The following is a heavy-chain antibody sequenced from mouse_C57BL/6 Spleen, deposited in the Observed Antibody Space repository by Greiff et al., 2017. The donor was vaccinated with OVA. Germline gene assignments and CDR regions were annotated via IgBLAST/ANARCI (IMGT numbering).Heavy chain of an antibody. CDR1: GFTFSSYA. Sequence: EVKLVESGGGLVKPGGSLKLSCAASGFTFSSYAMSWVRQTPEKRLEWVATISDGGSYTYYPDNVKGRFTISRDNAKNNLYLQMSHLKSEDTAMYYCARDDSSGPAWFAYWGQGTLVTVSA. V-gene: IGHV5-4*01. CDR2: ISDGGSYT. J-gene: IGHJ3*01. D-gene: IGHD3-2*02. CDR3: ARDDSSGPAWFAY.